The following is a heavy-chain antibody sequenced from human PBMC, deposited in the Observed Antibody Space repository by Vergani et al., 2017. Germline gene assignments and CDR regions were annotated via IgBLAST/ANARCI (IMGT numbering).Heavy chain of an antibody. CDR3: AREVGYCSSTSCNWYFDL. V-gene: IGHV3-13*05. D-gene: IGHD2-2*01. Sequence: EVQLVESGGDLVQLGGSLRLSCAASGFTFSSYDVHWVRQAPGKGLEWVSAIGTAGDPYYPGSVKGRFTISRENAKNSLYLQMNSLRAGDTAVYYCAREVGYCSSTSCNWYFDLWGRGTLVTVSS. J-gene: IGHJ2*01. CDR2: IGTAGDP. CDR1: GFTFSSYD.